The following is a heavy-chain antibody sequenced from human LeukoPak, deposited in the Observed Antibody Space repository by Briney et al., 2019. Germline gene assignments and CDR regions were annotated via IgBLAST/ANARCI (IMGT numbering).Heavy chain of an antibody. CDR1: GYTFTSYG. V-gene: IGHV1-18*01. J-gene: IGHJ3*02. CDR3: ARDKSWLLGTDAFDI. CDR2: ISAYNGNT. Sequence: ASVKASCKASGYTFTSYGISWVRQAPGQGLEWMGWISAYNGNTNYAQKLQGRVTMTTDTSTSTAYMELRSLRSDDTAVYYCARDKSWLLGTDAFDIWGQGTMVTVSS. D-gene: IGHD3-9*01.